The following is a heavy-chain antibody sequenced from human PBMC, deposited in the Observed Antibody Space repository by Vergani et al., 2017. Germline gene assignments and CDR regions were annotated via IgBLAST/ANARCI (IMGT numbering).Heavy chain of an antibody. CDR3: AKVRDRHSGIDYFDY. D-gene: IGHD1-26*01. V-gene: IGHV3-9*01. Sequence: EVQLVESGGGLVQPGRSLRLSCAASGFTFDDYAMHWVRQAPGKGLEWVSGISWNSGSIGYADSVKGRFTISRDNAKNSLYLQMNSLRAEDTALYYCAKVRDRHSGIDYFDYWGQGTLVTVSS. CDR1: GFTFDDYA. J-gene: IGHJ4*02. CDR2: ISWNSGSI.